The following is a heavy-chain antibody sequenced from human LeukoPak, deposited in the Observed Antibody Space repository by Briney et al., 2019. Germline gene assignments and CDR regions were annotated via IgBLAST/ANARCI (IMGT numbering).Heavy chain of an antibody. CDR2: ISYDGSNK. CDR3: ARGPRPAAGTGLDYFDY. V-gene: IGHV3-30-3*01. Sequence: GGSLRLSCAASGFTFSSYAMHWVRQAPGKGLEWVAVISYDGSNKYYADSVKGRFTISRDNSKNTLYLQMNSLRAEDTAVYYCARGPRPAAGTGLDYFDYWGQGTLVTVSS. D-gene: IGHD6-13*01. CDR1: GFTFSSYA. J-gene: IGHJ4*02.